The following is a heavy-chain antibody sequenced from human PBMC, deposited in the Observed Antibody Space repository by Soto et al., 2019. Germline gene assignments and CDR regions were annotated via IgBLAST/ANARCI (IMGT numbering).Heavy chain of an antibody. D-gene: IGHD6-13*01. CDR3: ARDVGEQQLVQCFDY. CDR1: GFTFSSYS. J-gene: IGHJ4*02. V-gene: IGHV3-21*01. CDR2: ISSSSYI. Sequence: GGSLRLSCAASGFTFSSYSMNWVRQAPGKGLEWVSSISSSSYIYYADSVKGRFTISRDNAKNSLYLQMNSLRAEDTAVYYCARDVGEQQLVQCFDYWGRGTLVTVSS.